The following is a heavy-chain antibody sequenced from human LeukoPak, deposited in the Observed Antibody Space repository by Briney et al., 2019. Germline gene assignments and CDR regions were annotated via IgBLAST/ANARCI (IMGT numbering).Heavy chain of an antibody. CDR2: ISSSSRYT. CDR3: AKDFHTLPDY. CDR1: GFTFSSYS. J-gene: IGHJ4*02. Sequence: GGSLRLSCAASGFTFSSYSMNWVRQAPGKGLEWVSSISSSSRYTYYADSVKGRFTISRDNAKNSLYLQMNSLRAEDTAVYYCAKDFHTLPDYWGQGTLVTVSS. D-gene: IGHD1-26*01. V-gene: IGHV3-21*04.